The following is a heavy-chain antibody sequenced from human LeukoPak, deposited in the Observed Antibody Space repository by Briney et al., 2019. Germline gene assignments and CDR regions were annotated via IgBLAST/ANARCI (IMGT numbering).Heavy chain of an antibody. J-gene: IGHJ6*04. CDR3: ATTDILTGYYYYYYGVDV. D-gene: IGHD3-9*01. Sequence: GESLKISCKGSGYSFTSYWISWVRQMPGKGLEWMGRIDPSDSYTNYSPSFQGHVTISADKSISTAYLQWSSLKASDTAMYYCATTDILTGYYYYYYGVDVWGKGTTVTVSS. V-gene: IGHV5-10-1*01. CDR1: GYSFTSYW. CDR2: IDPSDSYT.